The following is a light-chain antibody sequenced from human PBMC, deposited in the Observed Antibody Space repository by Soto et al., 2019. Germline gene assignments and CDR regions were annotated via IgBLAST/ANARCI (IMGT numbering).Light chain of an antibody. CDR3: QQSYSPPLLT. Sequence: DIQMTQSPSSLSASVGDRVTITCRASQSISSYLNWYQQKPGKAPKLLIYAASSLQSGVPSRFRGSGSGTDFPLTITILQPEVFAPYSFQQSYSPPLLTFGGGTRVDIK. CDR2: AAS. CDR1: QSISSY. J-gene: IGKJ4*01. V-gene: IGKV1-39*01.